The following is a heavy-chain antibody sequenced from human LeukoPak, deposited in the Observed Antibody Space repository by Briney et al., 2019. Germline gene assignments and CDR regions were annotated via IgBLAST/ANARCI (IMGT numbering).Heavy chain of an antibody. J-gene: IGHJ4*02. V-gene: IGHV4-38-2*02. CDR3: ARGRNCGGDCYSRPDY. D-gene: IGHD2-21*02. Sequence: KASETLSLTCTVSGYSISSGYYWGWIRQPPGKGLEWIGYIYHSGSTYYNPSLKSRVTISVDRSKNQFSLKLSSVTAADTAVYYCARGRNCGGDCYSRPDYWGQGTLVTVSS. CDR2: IYHSGST. CDR1: GYSISSGYY.